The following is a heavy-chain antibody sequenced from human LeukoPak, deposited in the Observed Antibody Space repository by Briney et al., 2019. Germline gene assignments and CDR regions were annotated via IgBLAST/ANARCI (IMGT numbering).Heavy chain of an antibody. V-gene: IGHV3-74*01. CDR2: INTDGSST. CDR1: GFTFSNYW. J-gene: IGHJ4*01. D-gene: IGHD2-2*01. Sequence: GGSLRLSCAASGFTFSNYWMHWVRQAPGKGLAWVSRINTDGSSTNYADSVKGRFTISRDNAKKTLYLQMNSLRAEDTAVYYCARERPTADFDYWGQEPWSPSPQ. CDR3: ARERPTADFDY.